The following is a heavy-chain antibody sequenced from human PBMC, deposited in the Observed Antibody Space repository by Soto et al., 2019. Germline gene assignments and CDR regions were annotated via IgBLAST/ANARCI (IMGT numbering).Heavy chain of an antibody. J-gene: IGHJ4*02. CDR2: ISGSGGST. CDR1: EFTFSSYA. CDR3: AKVAYCGVDCYFHYFDY. Sequence: EEQLLESGGGLIQPGGSLRLSCAASEFTFSSYAMSWVRQAPGKGLEWVSAISGSGGSTYYAGSVKGRFTISRDNSKNTLYLQMNSLRAADTAVYYWAKVAYCGVDCYFHYFDYWVQGTLVTVS. V-gene: IGHV3-23*01. D-gene: IGHD2-21*01.